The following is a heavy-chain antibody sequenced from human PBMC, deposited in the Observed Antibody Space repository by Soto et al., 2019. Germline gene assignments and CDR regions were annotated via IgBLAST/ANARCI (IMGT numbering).Heavy chain of an antibody. CDR2: VNPSGGHT. V-gene: IGHV1-46*01. D-gene: IGHD2-21*02. J-gene: IGHJ4*02. Sequence: QVQLVQSGAEVKKPGASVKVSCKASGDTFTDYYIHWVRQAPGQGLEWMGTVNPSGGHTTYAQHFLGRMTRTRDTSHSTLYMELTRLTSEDTAIYYCARGGHVVVVTAALDYWGQGTLVTVSS. CDR1: GDTFTDYY. CDR3: ARGGHVVVVTAALDY.